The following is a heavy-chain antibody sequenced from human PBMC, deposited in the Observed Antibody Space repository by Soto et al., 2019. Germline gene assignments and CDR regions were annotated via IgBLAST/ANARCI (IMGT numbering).Heavy chain of an antibody. V-gene: IGHV4-34*01. CDR3: ARGHRITMIVVVNRFSCGMDV. Sequence: SETLSLTCAVYGGSFSGYYWSWIRQPPGKGLEWIGEINHSGSTNYNPSLKSRVTISVDTSKNQFSLKLSSVTAADTAVYYCARGHRITMIVVVNRFSCGMDVWGQGTTVTVSS. J-gene: IGHJ6*02. CDR2: INHSGST. CDR1: GGSFSGYY. D-gene: IGHD3-22*01.